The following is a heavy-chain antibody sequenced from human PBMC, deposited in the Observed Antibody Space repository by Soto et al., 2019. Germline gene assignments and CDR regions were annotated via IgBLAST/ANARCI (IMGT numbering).Heavy chain of an antibody. J-gene: IGHJ6*02. CDR3: ARHCFGSRHGLGDV. Sequence: QVQLQESGPGLVKPSETLSLTCTVSGGSITKYYCSWFRQPPGKGLEWIGYIKYNGDSAYNLSPKSRVTMSRDTSKTQFSLMLESVTATDTAVYYCARHCFGSRHGLGDVWGQGTTVIVSS. D-gene: IGHD1-26*01. CDR2: IKYNGDS. CDR1: GGSITKYY. V-gene: IGHV4-59*08.